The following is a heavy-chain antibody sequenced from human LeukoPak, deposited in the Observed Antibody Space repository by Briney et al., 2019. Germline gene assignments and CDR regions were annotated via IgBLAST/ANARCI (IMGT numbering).Heavy chain of an antibody. CDR2: IYYSGST. CDR1: GGSISSYY. CDR3: AREGRDGYFDY. V-gene: IGHV4-59*01. Sequence: SETLSLTCTVSGGSISSYYWSSIRQPPGKGLEWIGYIYYSGSTNYNPSLKSRVTISVDTSKNQFSLKLSSVTAADTAVYYCAREGRDGYFDYWGQGTLVTVSS. D-gene: IGHD5-24*01. J-gene: IGHJ4*02.